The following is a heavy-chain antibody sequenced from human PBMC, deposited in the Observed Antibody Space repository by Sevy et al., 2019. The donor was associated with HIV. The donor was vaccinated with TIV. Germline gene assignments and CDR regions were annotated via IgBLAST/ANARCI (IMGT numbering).Heavy chain of an antibody. D-gene: IGHD3-10*01. CDR2: IYYSGST. J-gene: IGHJ5*02. CDR1: GGSISSGGYY. Sequence: SETLSLTCTVSGGSISSGGYYWSWIRQHPGKGLEWIGYIYYSGSTYYNPSLKSRVTISVDTFKNQFSLKLRSVTAADTAVYDCARILTMVRRVLNWFDPWGQGTLVTVSS. V-gene: IGHV4-31*03. CDR3: ARILTMVRRVLNWFDP.